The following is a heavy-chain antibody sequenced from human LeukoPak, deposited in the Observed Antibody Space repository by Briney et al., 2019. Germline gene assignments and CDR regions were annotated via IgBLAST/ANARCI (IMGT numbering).Heavy chain of an antibody. D-gene: IGHD2-2*01. J-gene: IGHJ4*02. CDR3: VGGVVVVPAAHGAQVDY. V-gene: IGHV3-48*04. CDR2: ISSSSSTI. Sequence: PGGSLRLSCAASGFTFSSYSMNWVRQAPGKGLEWVSYISSSSSTIYYADSVKGRFTISRDNAKNSLYLQMNSLRAEDTAVYYCVGGVVVVPAAHGAQVDYWGQGTLVTVSS. CDR1: GFTFSSYS.